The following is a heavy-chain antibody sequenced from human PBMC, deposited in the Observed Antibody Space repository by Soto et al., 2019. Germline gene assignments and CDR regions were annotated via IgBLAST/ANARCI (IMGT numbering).Heavy chain of an antibody. Sequence: QVQLHQWGAGLLKPSESLSLTCAVYGGSFSDYYWTWIRQSPGKGLEWIGEINHSGSTNYNPSLKSRVTISVDTSKNQFYLKLSSVTAADTAVYYCARSTYYYDSSGYYLGYWGQGTLVTVSS. J-gene: IGHJ4*02. CDR3: ARSTYYYDSSGYYLGY. CDR1: GGSFSDYY. CDR2: INHSGST. V-gene: IGHV4-34*01. D-gene: IGHD3-22*01.